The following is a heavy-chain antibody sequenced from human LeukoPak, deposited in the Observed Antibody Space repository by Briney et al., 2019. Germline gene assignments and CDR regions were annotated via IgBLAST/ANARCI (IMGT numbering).Heavy chain of an antibody. CDR2: ISGSGGST. Sequence: GGTLRLSCVASGFTFSTYGMSWVRQAPGKGLEWVSAISGSGGSTYYADSVRGRFTISRDNSKNTLYLQMNSLRAEDTAVYYCAKCIVGATAPFDYWGQGTLVTVSS. CDR1: GFTFSTYG. V-gene: IGHV3-23*01. CDR3: AKCIVGATAPFDY. D-gene: IGHD1-26*01. J-gene: IGHJ4*02.